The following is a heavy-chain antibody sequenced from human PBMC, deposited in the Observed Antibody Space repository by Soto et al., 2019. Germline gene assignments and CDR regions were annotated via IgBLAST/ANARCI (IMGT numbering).Heavy chain of an antibody. CDR1: GFTFSSYA. J-gene: IGHJ4*02. V-gene: IGHV3-23*01. Sequence: GSLRLSSAASGFTFSSYAMIWVRQAPGKGLEWVSAISGSGGSTYYADSVKGRFTISRDNSKNTLYLQMNSLRAEDTAVYYCAKDWGARITIFGVVINNWGQGTLVTVSS. CDR3: AKDWGARITIFGVVINN. D-gene: IGHD3-3*01. CDR2: ISGSGGST.